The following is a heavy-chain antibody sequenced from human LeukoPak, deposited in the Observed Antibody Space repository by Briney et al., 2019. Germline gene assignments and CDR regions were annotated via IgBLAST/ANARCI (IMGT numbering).Heavy chain of an antibody. CDR3: AKDTVKVSTISRVPHYTDV. CDR2: INSDGSST. V-gene: IGHV3-74*03. CDR1: GFTFSSYW. J-gene: IGHJ6*03. D-gene: IGHD5/OR15-5a*01. Sequence: GGSLGLSCVASGFTFSSYWMHWVRQAPGKGLVWVSRINSDGSSTKCADSVKGRFTISRDNSKNTLYLQMNSLRAEGTAVYYCAKDTVKVSTISRVPHYTDVWGKGTTVTISS.